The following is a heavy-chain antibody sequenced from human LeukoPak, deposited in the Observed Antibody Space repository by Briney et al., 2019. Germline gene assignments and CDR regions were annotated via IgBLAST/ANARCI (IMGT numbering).Heavy chain of an antibody. CDR1: GYAFTSYY. D-gene: IGHD3-22*01. V-gene: IGHV1-46*01. J-gene: IGHJ5*02. Sequence: ASVKVSCKASGYAFTSYYMHWVRQAPGQGLGWMGIINPSGGSASYAQKFQGRVTMTRDTSTSTVYMELSSLRSEDTAVYYCARVHYYDSGLDPWGQGTLVTVSS. CDR3: ARVHYYDSGLDP. CDR2: INPSGGSA.